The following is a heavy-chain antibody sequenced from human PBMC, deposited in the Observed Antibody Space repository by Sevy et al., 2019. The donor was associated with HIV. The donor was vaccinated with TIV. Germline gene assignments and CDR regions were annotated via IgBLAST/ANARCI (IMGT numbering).Heavy chain of an antibody. D-gene: IGHD2-21*02. CDR1: GDTFTNNY. V-gene: IGHV1-46*01. CDR2: IDPSGGNA. CDR3: VRADTAQHFDS. Sequence: ASVKVSCKASGDTFTNNYMHWVRQAPGQGLEWMGIIDPSGGNASYVQKFQGRVSMTRDTSTSTIYLDLSSLRSEDTAVYYCVRADTAQHFDSGGQGTLVTVSS. J-gene: IGHJ4*02.